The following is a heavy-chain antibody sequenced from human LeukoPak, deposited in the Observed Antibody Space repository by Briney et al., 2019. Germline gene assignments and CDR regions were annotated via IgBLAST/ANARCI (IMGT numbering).Heavy chain of an antibody. CDR3: ARRESSSLAPLVDH. J-gene: IGHJ4*02. V-gene: IGHV3-30-3*01. CDR1: GFTFSSYA. D-gene: IGHD6-6*01. Sequence: GRSLRLSCAASGFTFSSYAMHWVRQAPGKGLEWVAVISYDGSNKYYADSVKGRFTISRDNSKNTLYLQMNSLRAEDTAVYYCARRESSSLAPLVDHWGQGTLVTVSS. CDR2: ISYDGSNK.